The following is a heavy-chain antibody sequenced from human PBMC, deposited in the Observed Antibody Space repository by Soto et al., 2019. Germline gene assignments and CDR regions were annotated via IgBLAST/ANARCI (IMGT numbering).Heavy chain of an antibody. CDR3: AKLGGYCIGNSCHGVYAMDF. CDR1: GGSISSRSYS. Sequence: QLQLQESGPGLLKPSETLSLTCSGSGGSISSRSYSWGWIRQPPGKGLEWIGTIYYSENTYYNPSRRSRVNISVDTSKTQVSLKLSAVPAADTPLYYCAKLGGYCIGNSCHGVYAMDFWGQGTTGSVSS. V-gene: IGHV4-39*01. CDR2: IYYSENT. J-gene: IGHJ6*02. D-gene: IGHD2-2*01.